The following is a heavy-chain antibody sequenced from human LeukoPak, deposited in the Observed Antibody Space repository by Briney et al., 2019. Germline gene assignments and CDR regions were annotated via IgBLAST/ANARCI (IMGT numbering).Heavy chain of an antibody. J-gene: IGHJ3*02. CDR2: ISGSGDTT. V-gene: IGHV3-23*01. D-gene: IGHD1-26*01. Sequence: GGSLRLSCATSGFIFSNYAVNWVRQAPGKGLEWVSIISGSGDTTYYADSVKGRFTISRDNSKNTLYLQMNSLKTEDTAVYYCVRRRVGVAPASDMWGQGTTVTVSS. CDR3: VRRRVGVAPASDM. CDR1: GFIFSNYA.